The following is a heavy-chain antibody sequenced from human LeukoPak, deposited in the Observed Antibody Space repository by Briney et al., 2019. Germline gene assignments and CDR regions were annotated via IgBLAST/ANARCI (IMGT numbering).Heavy chain of an antibody. CDR3: AKVSVCYGCYLDF. Sequence: GGSPRLSCAASGYAFSSHGLTWVRQAPGKGPEWVSTINGPGDNPYYAETVKGRFTISRDNSKNTLYLQMHSLRAEDTAIYYCAKVSVCYGCYLDFWGQGTLVTVS. D-gene: IGHD3-16*01. V-gene: IGHV3-23*01. CDR2: INGPGDNP. J-gene: IGHJ4*02. CDR1: GYAFSSHG.